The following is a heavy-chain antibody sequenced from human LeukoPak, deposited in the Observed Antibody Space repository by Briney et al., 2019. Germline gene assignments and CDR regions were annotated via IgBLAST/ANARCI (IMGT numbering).Heavy chain of an antibody. CDR3: ARVDMVRGVISGGVH. CDR2: ISAYNGNT. CDR1: GYTFTNYD. V-gene: IGHV1-18*01. J-gene: IGHJ4*02. Sequence: ASVKVSCKASGYTFTNYDISGVRQAPGQGLEWMGGISAYNGNTNYAQKLQGRDTMTTDTPTSPAYIELRSLRPDDTAVYYCARVDMVRGVISGGVHWGQGTLVTVSS. D-gene: IGHD3-10*01.